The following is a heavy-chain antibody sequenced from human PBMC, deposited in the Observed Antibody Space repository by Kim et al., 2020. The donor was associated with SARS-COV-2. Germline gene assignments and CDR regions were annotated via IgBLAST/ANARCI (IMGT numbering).Heavy chain of an antibody. CDR1: GYTFTGYY. CDR2: INPNSGGT. CDR3: ARSSYYGSGSYYYGMDV. Sequence: ASVKVSCKASGYTFTGYYMHWVRQAPGQGLEWMGWINPNSGGTNYAQKFQGWVTMTRDTSISTAYMELSRLRSDDTAVYYCARSSYYGSGSYYYGMDVWGQGTTVTVSS. D-gene: IGHD3-10*01. V-gene: IGHV1-2*04. J-gene: IGHJ6*02.